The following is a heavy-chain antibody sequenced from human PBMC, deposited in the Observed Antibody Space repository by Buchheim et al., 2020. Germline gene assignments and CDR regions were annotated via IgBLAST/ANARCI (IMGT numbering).Heavy chain of an antibody. V-gene: IGHV1-8*01. D-gene: IGHD6-6*01. CDR2: VNPNSGNT. CDR3: ARRVAARYDY. Sequence: QVQLVQSGAEVEKPGALVKVSCKASGYTFTNNDINWVRQATGQGLEWMGWVNPNSGNTGYAQRFQGRVIMTRNTSISTVYMELSSLRSEDTAVYYCARRVAARYDYWGQGTL. CDR1: GYTFTNND. J-gene: IGHJ4*02.